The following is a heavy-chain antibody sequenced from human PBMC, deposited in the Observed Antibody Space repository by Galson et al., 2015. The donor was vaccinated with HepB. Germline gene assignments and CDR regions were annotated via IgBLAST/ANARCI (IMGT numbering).Heavy chain of an antibody. Sequence: SLRLSCAASGFTFSSYSMNWVRQAPGKGLEWVSYISSSSSTIYYADSVKGRFTISRDNSKNTLYLQMNSLRAEDTAVYYCARDRSPDYYGSGSPYWYFDLWGRGTLVTVSS. CDR3: ARDRSPDYYGSGSPYWYFDL. CDR1: GFTFSSYS. D-gene: IGHD3-10*01. CDR2: ISSSSSTI. J-gene: IGHJ2*01. V-gene: IGHV3-48*01.